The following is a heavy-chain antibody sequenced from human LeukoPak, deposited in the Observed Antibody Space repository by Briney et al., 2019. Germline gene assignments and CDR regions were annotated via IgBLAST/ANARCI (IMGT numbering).Heavy chain of an antibody. CDR1: GFTFSSYA. CDR2: ISGSGGST. J-gene: IGHJ6*03. CDR3: VRDRGGYCSTTNCYTRLHMDV. Sequence: PGGSLRLSCAASGFTFSSYAMSWVRQAPGKGLEWVSAISGSGGSTYYADSVKGRFTISRDNAKNSLYLQMNSLRAEDTAVYYCVRDRGGYCSTTNCYTRLHMDVWGKGTTVTVSS. V-gene: IGHV3-23*01. D-gene: IGHD2-2*02.